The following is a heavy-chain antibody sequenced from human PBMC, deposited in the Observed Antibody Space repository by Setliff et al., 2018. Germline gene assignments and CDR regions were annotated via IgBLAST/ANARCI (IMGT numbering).Heavy chain of an antibody. D-gene: IGHD6-19*01. CDR1: GGSISSYY. V-gene: IGHV4-4*07. J-gene: IGHJ6*03. CDR3: AREQWLDPPGYYYMDV. CDR2: IYIGGSA. Sequence: SETLSLTCTVSGGSISSYYWSWIRQPAGKGLEWIGHIYIGGSANYNPSLKSRVTISVDTSKNQFSLKLNSVTAADMAVYYCAREQWLDPPGYYYMDVWAKGTTVTVSS.